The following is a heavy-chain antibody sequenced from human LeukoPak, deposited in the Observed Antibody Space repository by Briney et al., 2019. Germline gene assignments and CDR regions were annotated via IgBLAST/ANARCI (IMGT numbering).Heavy chain of an antibody. CDR3: ARFQTLGGPGAFDH. Sequence: SQTLSLTCAISGDSVSSNSAAWKWIRQSPSRGLEWLGRTYYRSKWNYDYALSVKSRISVNVDTSKNQFSLQLNSVTPEDTAVYYCARFQTLGGPGAFDHWGQGTLVNVSS. V-gene: IGHV6-1*01. D-gene: IGHD1-26*01. J-gene: IGHJ4*02. CDR1: GDSVSSNSAA. CDR2: TYYRSKWNY.